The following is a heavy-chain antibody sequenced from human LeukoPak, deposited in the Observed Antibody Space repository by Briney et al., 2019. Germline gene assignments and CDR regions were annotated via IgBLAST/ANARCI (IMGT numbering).Heavy chain of an antibody. V-gene: IGHV3-23*01. CDR1: GFTFSSYA. J-gene: IGHJ4*02. D-gene: IGHD2-2*01. CDR3: AKGVVVPAAESDY. CDR2: ISGSGGST. Sequence: GGSLRLSCAASGFTFSSYAMSWVCQAPGKGLEWVSAISGSGGSTYYADSVKGRFTISRDDSKNTLYLQMNSLRAEDTAVYYCAKGVVVPAAESDYWGRGTLVTVSS.